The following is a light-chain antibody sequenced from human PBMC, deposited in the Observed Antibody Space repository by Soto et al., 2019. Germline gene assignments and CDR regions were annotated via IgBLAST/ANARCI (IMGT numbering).Light chain of an antibody. V-gene: IGLV2-14*01. CDR1: SSDVGTYNY. J-gene: IGLJ3*02. CDR2: GVS. Sequence: QSALTQPASVSGSPGQSITISCTGTSSDVGTYNYVSWYQQHPGKAPKLIIYGVSDRPSGISNRFSGSKSGNTASLTISALQAEDEADYYCTSYTSSSALRVFGGGTKLTVL. CDR3: TSYTSSSALRV.